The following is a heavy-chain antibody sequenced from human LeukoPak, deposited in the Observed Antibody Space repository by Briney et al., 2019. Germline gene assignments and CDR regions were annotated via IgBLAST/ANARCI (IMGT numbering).Heavy chain of an antibody. D-gene: IGHD1-26*01. V-gene: IGHV1-2*02. CDR1: EYTLTGYY. CDR2: INPNSGGT. CDR3: ATRPYSGTSFDH. J-gene: IGHJ4*02. Sequence: ASVKVSRKASEYTLTGYYLHWVRQAPGQGREWVGWINPNSGGTNYAQKFQRRVSMTRDTSISSAYMELSRLRSDDTAVYYCATRPYSGTSFDHWGQGTLVTVSS.